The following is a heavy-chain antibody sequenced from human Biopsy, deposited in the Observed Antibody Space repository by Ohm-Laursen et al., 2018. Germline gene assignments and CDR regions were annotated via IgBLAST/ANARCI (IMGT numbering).Heavy chain of an antibody. V-gene: IGHV4-61*01. CDR1: AGSVSSSSYY. J-gene: IGHJ5*02. D-gene: IGHD5-24*01. CDR3: ARSLLMASLNWFDP. CDR2: IHNTGST. Sequence: SDTLSLTCTVSAGSVSSSSYYWSWIRQPPGQGLEWIGYIHNTGSTNYNPSLKSRVSISVDTSKNQFSLELSSVTAADTAVYFCARSLLMASLNWFDPWGQGILVTVSS.